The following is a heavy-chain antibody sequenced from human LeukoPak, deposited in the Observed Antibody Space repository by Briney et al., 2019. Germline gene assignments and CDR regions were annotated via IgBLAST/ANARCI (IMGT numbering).Heavy chain of an antibody. CDR2: FDPEDGET. Sequence: ASVKVSCKVSGYTLTELSMHWVRQAPGKGLEWMGGFDPEDGETIYAQKFQGRVTMTEDTSTDTAYMELSSLRSEDTAGYYCATSTLYSSGWYWWFDYWGQGTLVTVSS. CDR1: GYTLTELS. CDR3: ATSTLYSSGWYWWFDY. D-gene: IGHD6-19*01. J-gene: IGHJ4*02. V-gene: IGHV1-24*01.